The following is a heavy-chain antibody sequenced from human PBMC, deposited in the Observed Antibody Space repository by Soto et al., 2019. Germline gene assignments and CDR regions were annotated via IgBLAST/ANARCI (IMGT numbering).Heavy chain of an antibody. CDR3: AKDQHYDILTGYNWFDP. CDR1: GFTFSSYG. D-gene: IGHD3-9*01. Sequence: GGSLRLSCAASGFTFSSYGMHWVRQAPGKGLEWVAVIWDNGSNKYYADSVKGRFTISRDNSKNTLYLQMNSLRAEDTAVYYCAKDQHYDILTGYNWFDPWGQGTLVTVSS. V-gene: IGHV3-33*06. CDR2: IWDNGSNK. J-gene: IGHJ5*02.